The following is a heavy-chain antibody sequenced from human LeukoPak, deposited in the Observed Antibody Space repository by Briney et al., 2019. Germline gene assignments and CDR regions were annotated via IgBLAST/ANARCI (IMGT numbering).Heavy chain of an antibody. D-gene: IGHD3-10*01. CDR3: ATRLIADRGRFDF. CDR1: GYTFTGYY. V-gene: IGHV1-2*02. CDR2: INPNSGGT. J-gene: IGHJ4*02. Sequence: ASVKVSRKASGYTFTGYYMHWVRQAPGQGLEWMGWINPNSGGTNYAPKFQGRVTMTRDTSTSTASMELSRLRSDDTAVYYCATRLIADRGRFDFWGQGTLVTVSS.